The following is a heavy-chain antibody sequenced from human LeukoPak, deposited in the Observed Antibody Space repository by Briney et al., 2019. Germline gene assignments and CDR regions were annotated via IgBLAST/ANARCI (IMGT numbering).Heavy chain of an antibody. Sequence: SETLSLTCTVSGGSISSYYWSWIRQPPGKGLEWIGYIYYSGSTNYNPSLKSRVTISVDTSKNQFSLKLSSVTAADTAVYYCARELGSRGYYYMDVWGKGTTVTVSS. CDR1: GGSISSYY. D-gene: IGHD2-2*03. J-gene: IGHJ6*03. V-gene: IGHV4-59*01. CDR2: IYYSGST. CDR3: ARELGSRGYYYMDV.